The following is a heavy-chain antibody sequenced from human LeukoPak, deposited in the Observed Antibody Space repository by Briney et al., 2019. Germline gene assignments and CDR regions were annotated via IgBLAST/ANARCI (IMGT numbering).Heavy chain of an antibody. CDR3: APTRGSGWYFDY. J-gene: IGHJ4*02. V-gene: IGHV1-2*02. Sequence: ASVKVSCKTSGYTFTGYYMHWVRQAPGQGLEWMGWINPNTGGTNYAQKFQGRVTMTRDTSISTAYMELSRLRSDDTAVYNCAPTRGSGWYFDYWGQGTLVTVSS. CDR2: INPNTGGT. CDR1: GYTFTGYY. D-gene: IGHD6-19*01.